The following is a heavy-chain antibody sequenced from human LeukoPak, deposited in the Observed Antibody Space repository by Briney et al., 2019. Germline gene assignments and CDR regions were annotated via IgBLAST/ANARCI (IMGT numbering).Heavy chain of an antibody. Sequence: ASVKVSCKASGGTFSSYAISWVRQAPGQGLEWMGWINPNSGGTNYAQKFQGRVTMTRDTSISTAYMELSRLRSDDTAVYYCARDRVAAAGTAPFDPWGQGTLVTVSS. V-gene: IGHV1-2*02. CDR3: ARDRVAAAGTAPFDP. D-gene: IGHD6-13*01. CDR2: INPNSGGT. CDR1: GGTFSSYA. J-gene: IGHJ5*02.